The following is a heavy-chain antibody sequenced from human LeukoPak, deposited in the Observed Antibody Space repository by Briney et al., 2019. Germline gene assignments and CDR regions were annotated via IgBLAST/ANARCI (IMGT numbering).Heavy chain of an antibody. J-gene: IGHJ6*02. CDR3: ARDHCSSTSCYPFDYYYGMDV. D-gene: IGHD2-2*01. CDR1: GFTVSSNY. V-gene: IGHV3-53*01. Sequence: GGSLRLSCAASGFTVSSNYMSWVRQAPGKGLEWVSVIYSGGSTYYADSVKGRLTISRDNSKNTLYLQMNSLRAEDTAVYYCARDHCSSTSCYPFDYYYGMDVWGQGTTVTVSS. CDR2: IYSGGST.